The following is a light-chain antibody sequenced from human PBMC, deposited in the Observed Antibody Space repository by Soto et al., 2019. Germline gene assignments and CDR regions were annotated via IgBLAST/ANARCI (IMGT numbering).Light chain of an antibody. CDR2: DAS. V-gene: IGKV3-15*01. J-gene: IGKJ4*01. CDR3: QQYNNWPRLT. Sequence: EIVMTQSPATLPVSPGERATLSCRASESVRSNLAWYQQKPGQAPRLLIYDASTRAAGVPARFSGSGSGTEFTLTISSLQSEDFAVYYCQQYNNWPRLTFGGGTKVDIK. CDR1: ESVRSN.